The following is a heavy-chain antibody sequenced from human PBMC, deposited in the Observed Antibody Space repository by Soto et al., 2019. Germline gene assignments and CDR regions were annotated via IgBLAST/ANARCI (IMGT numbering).Heavy chain of an antibody. CDR2: IHSSGRT. J-gene: IGHJ4*02. D-gene: IGHD6-13*01. Sequence: QVQLQESGPGLVKPSQTLSVTCTVSGGSINSGDSSWTWIRQPPGKGLDWIGYIHSSGRTFYNPSLRSRLTISRDMSENQFSLKLTSVTVADTAVYYCDADRGNSSTSHLDYWGQGTLATVSS. V-gene: IGHV4-30-4*01. CDR1: GGSINSGDSS. CDR3: DADRGNSSTSHLDY.